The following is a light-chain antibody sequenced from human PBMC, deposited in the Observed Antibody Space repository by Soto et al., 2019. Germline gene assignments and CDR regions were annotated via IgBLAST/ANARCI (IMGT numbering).Light chain of an antibody. CDR1: QDIRND. Sequence: DIQMTQSPSSLSASVGDRVTITCRASQDIRNDLCWYQQKPGKAPKRLIYAAFILQSGVPPRFSGNGSGTEFTLTRSSLQAEDYATYFCLQHKTYSLTFGQGTRLE. V-gene: IGKV1-17*01. J-gene: IGKJ5*01. CDR3: LQHKTYSLT. CDR2: AAF.